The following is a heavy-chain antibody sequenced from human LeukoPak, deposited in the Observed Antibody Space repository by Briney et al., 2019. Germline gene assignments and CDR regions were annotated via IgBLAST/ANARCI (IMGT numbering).Heavy chain of an antibody. Sequence: PGGSLRLSCAASGFTFSSYEMNWVRQAPGKGLEWVSYISSSGSTIYYADSVKGRFTISRDNAKNSLYLQMNSLRAEDTAVYYCARVSSSGWFYYYYYMDVWGKGTTVTVSS. D-gene: IGHD6-19*01. V-gene: IGHV3-48*03. J-gene: IGHJ6*03. CDR2: ISSSGSTI. CDR3: ARVSSSGWFYYYYYMDV. CDR1: GFTFSSYE.